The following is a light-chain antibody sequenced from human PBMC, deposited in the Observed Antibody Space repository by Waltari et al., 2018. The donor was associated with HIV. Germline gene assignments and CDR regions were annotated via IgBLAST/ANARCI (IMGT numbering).Light chain of an antibody. J-gene: IGKJ2*01. CDR2: AAS. CDR3: QQYDDLYT. V-gene: IGKV1-33*01. Sequence: DLQMTQSPSSMSASVGDRVTITCQASQDIGIYLNWYQQKTGKGPQLLIYAASKLQSGVPSRFSGSGSGTDFTFVISSLQPEDVGTYYCQQYDDLYTFGQGTKVDMK. CDR1: QDIGIY.